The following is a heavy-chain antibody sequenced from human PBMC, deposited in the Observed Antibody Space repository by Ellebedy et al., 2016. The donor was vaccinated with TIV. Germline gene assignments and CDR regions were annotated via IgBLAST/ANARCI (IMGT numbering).Heavy chain of an antibody. J-gene: IGHJ5*02. Sequence: GESLKISCAASGFIFSDYYMIWIRQAPGKGLEWLSYISNSDSSIFYADSVRGRFTISRDNAKNLLYLQMNSLRAEDTAVYYCARDTRFIDQQHNWFDPWGQGTLVTVSS. CDR2: ISNSDSSI. V-gene: IGHV3-11*01. CDR1: GFIFSDYY. CDR3: ARDTRFIDQQHNWFDP. D-gene: IGHD6-13*01.